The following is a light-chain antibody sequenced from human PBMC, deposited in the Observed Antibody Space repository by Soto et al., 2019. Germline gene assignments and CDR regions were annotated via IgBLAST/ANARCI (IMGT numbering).Light chain of an antibody. V-gene: IGKV1-12*01. CDR3: QQASYFPFT. J-gene: IGKJ3*01. CDR1: QSVTTW. CDR2: SAS. Sequence: DIQMTQSPSFVSASVGDRVTITCRAGQSVTTWLAWYQQRPGKAPRLLIHSASSLRSGVPSRFSGSGSGAEFTLTIGSLHPEDEATYFCQQASYFPFTFGPGTTVAI.